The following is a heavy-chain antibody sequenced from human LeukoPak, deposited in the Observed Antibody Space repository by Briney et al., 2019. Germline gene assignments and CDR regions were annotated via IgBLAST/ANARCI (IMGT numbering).Heavy chain of an antibody. CDR1: GYTFTSYG. D-gene: IGHD1-1*01. Sequence: ASVKVSCKASGYTFTSYGISWVRQAPGQGLEWMGWISAYNGNTNYAQKLQGRVTTTTDTSTSTAYMELRSLRSDDTAVYYCARSPPGGQLERRGWFDPWGQGTLVTVSS. J-gene: IGHJ5*02. CDR3: ARSPPGGQLERRGWFDP. CDR2: ISAYNGNT. V-gene: IGHV1-18*01.